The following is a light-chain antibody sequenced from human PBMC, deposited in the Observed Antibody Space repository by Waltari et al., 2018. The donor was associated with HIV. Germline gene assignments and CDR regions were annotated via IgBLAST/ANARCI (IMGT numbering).Light chain of an antibody. J-gene: IGLJ3*02. CDR3: AAWDDSLTGWV. CDR1: TFNLGNNL. Sequence: QSVLIQPPSASGTPGQRVTISCSGSTFNLGNNLVYWYKQPPGTAPRLLIDGNNQRPSGVPNRFSTSKSGTSASLAISGLRSEDDVDYYCAAWDDSLTGWVFGGGTKLTVL. CDR2: GNN. V-gene: IGLV1-47*01.